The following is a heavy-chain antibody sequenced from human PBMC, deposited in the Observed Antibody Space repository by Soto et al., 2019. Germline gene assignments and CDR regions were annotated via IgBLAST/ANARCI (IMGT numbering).Heavy chain of an antibody. D-gene: IGHD3-22*01. CDR2: IIPILGTA. J-gene: IGHJ4*02. CDR3: AREPPYYDSSGYYYGRYFDY. V-gene: IGHV1-69*13. CDR1: GGTLGSYA. Sequence: SVKVNWKACGGTLGSYASSWVRQAPGQGLEWMGGIIPILGTANHEQNFEGRVTITADESTSTTYMELNSLRSEDTAVYYCAREPPYYDSSGYYYGRYFDYWGQGTLVNVSS.